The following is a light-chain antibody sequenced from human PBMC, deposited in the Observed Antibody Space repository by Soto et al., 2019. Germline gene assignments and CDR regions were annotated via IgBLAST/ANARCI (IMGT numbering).Light chain of an antibody. CDR1: QRISNY. CDR2: AAS. V-gene: IGKV1-5*01. CDR3: QQYNSYSKT. Sequence: DVQMTQSPSSLSASVGDRVTITCRASQRISNYLNWYQQKPGKAPSLLIYAASSLETGVPSRFSGSGSGTEFTLSISSLQPDDSASYYCQQYNSYSKTFGQGTKVDIK. J-gene: IGKJ1*01.